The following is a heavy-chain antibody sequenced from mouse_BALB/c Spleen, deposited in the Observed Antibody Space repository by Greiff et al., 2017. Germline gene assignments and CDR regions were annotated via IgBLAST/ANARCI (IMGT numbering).Heavy chain of an antibody. CDR1: GYSITSDYA. CDR3: AREYYGSPRWYFDV. CDR2: ISYSGST. J-gene: IGHJ1*01. Sequence: DVQLQESGPGLVKPSQSLSLTCTVTGYSITSDYAWNWIRQFPGNKLEWMGYISYSGSTSYNPSLKSRISITRDTSKNQFFLQLNSVTTEDTATYYCAREYYGSPRWYFDVWGAGTTVTVSS. V-gene: IGHV3-2*02. D-gene: IGHD1-1*01.